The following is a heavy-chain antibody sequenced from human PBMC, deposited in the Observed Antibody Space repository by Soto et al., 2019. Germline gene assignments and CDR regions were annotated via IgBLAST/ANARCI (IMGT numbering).Heavy chain of an antibody. Sequence: VGSLRLSCAASGFTVSSNYMSWVRQAPGKEMVWGSVIYSGGSTYYADSVKGRFTISRDSSKNTVYLQINSLGTEDTAVYYCARDSPLTSARAFEIWGQGTVVTVSS. V-gene: IGHV3-53*01. CDR3: ARDSPLTSARAFEI. J-gene: IGHJ3*02. CDR2: IYSGGST. CDR1: GFTVSSNY.